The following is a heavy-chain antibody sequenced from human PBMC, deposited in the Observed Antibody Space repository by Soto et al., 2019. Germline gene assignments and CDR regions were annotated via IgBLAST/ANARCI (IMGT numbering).Heavy chain of an antibody. V-gene: IGHV3-23*01. CDR3: AKNSGRFNT. CDR1: GFPFSTTD. Sequence: LRLSCAASGFPFSTTDMSWVRQAPGKGLEWVSTIGGSGETTYYADSVKGRFTISRDNSKNTLYLQMNSLRADDTALYYCAKNSGRFNTWGQGALVTVSS. CDR2: IGGSGETT. J-gene: IGHJ5*02. D-gene: IGHD3-10*01.